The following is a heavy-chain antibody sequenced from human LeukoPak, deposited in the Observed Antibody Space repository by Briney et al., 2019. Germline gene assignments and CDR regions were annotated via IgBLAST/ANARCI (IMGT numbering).Heavy chain of an antibody. CDR1: GYTFTSHY. V-gene: IGHV1-46*01. D-gene: IGHD5-18*01. J-gene: IGHJ4*02. Sequence: ASVKVSCKASGYTFTSHYLHWVRQAPGQGPEWMGTINPSGGSTTSAQKFQDRVTITRDTSTSTLYMELNSLTSEDTAVYYCARETYNYGKTFDYWGQGTLVTVSS. CDR2: INPSGGST. CDR3: ARETYNYGKTFDY.